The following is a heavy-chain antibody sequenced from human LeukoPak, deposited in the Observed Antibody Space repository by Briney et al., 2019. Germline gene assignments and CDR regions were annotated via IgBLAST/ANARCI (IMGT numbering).Heavy chain of an antibody. Sequence: PGGSLRLSCAASGFTFRAQWMSWVRQAPGKGLEWVATMNEDGSGKYYVDSVRGRFTVSRDNTENSLYLQMNSLRLEDSAIYYCVKGAFDYWGQGTLVTVSS. CDR2: MNEDGSGK. V-gene: IGHV3-7*01. CDR1: GFTFRAQW. J-gene: IGHJ4*02. CDR3: VKGAFDY.